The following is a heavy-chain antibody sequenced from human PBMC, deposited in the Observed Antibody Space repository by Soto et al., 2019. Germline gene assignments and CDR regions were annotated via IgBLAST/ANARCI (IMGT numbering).Heavy chain of an antibody. J-gene: IGHJ6*02. V-gene: IGHV4-59*01. D-gene: IGHD3-10*01. Sequence: SETLSLTCTVSGGSISSYYWSWIRQPPGKGLEWIGYIYYSGSTNYNPSLKSRVTISVDTSKNQFSLKLSSVTAADTAVYYCARTINYYGSGSPTPSGMDVWGQGTTVTV. CDR2: IYYSGST. CDR1: GGSISSYY. CDR3: ARTINYYGSGSPTPSGMDV.